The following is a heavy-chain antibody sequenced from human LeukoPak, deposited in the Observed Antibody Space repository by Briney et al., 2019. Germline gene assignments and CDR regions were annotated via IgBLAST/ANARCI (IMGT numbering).Heavy chain of an antibody. CDR3: VGHNWNPKNTVYFDY. V-gene: IGHV1-2*02. CDR1: GYTFTGYY. Sequence: GASVKVSCKASGYTFTGYYMHWVRQAPGQGLEGMGWINPNSGGTNYAQKFQGRVTMTRDTSISTAYMELSRLRSDDTAVYYCVGHNWNPKNTVYFDYWGQGTLVTVSS. CDR2: INPNSGGT. J-gene: IGHJ4*02. D-gene: IGHD1-1*01.